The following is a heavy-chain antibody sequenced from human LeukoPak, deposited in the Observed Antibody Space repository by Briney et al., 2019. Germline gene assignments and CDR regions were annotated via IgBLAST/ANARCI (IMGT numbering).Heavy chain of an antibody. CDR1: GFTFRNYA. V-gene: IGHV3-30-3*02. CDR3: AKSGRYCSGGSCYQEDSLDY. J-gene: IGHJ4*02. Sequence: GRSLRLSCAASGFTFRNYAMHWVRQAPGKGLEWVAVISYDGRNKYYAKSVKGRFTISRDNSKTTLYLQMNSLRVEDTAVYYCAKSGRYCSGGSCYQEDSLDYWGQGTLVTVSS. CDR2: ISYDGRNK. D-gene: IGHD2-15*01.